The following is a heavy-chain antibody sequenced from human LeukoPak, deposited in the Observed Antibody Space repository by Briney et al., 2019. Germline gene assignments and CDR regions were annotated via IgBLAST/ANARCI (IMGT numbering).Heavy chain of an antibody. D-gene: IGHD1-26*01. V-gene: IGHV3-23*01. CDR3: ARGRRIGTNFYYFDF. CDR2: ISGSGTKT. CDR1: GFTFSTYA. Sequence: GGSLRLSCAASGFTFSTYAINWVRQAPGRGLEWVPGISGSGTKTYSADSVKGRFTISRDNSKNTVYLQMNSLRAEDTAVYFCARGRRIGTNFYYFDFWGQGAPVTVSS. J-gene: IGHJ4*02.